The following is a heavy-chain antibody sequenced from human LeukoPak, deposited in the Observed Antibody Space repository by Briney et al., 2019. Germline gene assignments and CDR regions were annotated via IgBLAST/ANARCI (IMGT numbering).Heavy chain of an antibody. CDR1: GGSISSSNW. J-gene: IGHJ3*02. CDR3: ARHEGTLSAFDI. Sequence: PSETLSLTCAVSGGSISSSNWWSWVRQPPGKGLEWIGSIYYSGSTYYNPSLKSRVTISVDTSKNQFSLKLSSVTAADTAVYYCARHEGTLSAFDIWSQGTMVTVSS. D-gene: IGHD1-1*01. V-gene: IGHV4-39*01. CDR2: IYYSGST.